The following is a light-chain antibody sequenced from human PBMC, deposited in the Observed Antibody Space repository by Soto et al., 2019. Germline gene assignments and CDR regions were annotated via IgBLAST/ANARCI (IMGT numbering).Light chain of an antibody. CDR2: GAS. Sequence: EIVMTQSPATLSVSPGERATLSCRASQSVSSNLAWYQQKPGQAPRPLIYGASTRATGFPARFSGSGSGTEFTLTISSLQSEDFAVYYCQQYNNWPTFGQRTKMEIK. J-gene: IGKJ2*01. CDR1: QSVSSN. CDR3: QQYNNWPT. V-gene: IGKV3D-15*01.